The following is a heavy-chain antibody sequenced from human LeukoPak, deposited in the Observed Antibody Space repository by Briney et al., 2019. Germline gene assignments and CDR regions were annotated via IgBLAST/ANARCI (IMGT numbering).Heavy chain of an antibody. D-gene: IGHD3-10*01. Sequence: SGTLSLTCTVSGGSISSYYWSWIRQPPGKGLEWIGCIYYSGSTNYNPSLKSRVTISVDTSKNQFSLKLSSVTAADTAVYYCARGLSRGDYYGSGNDYWGQGTLVTVSS. J-gene: IGHJ4*02. CDR1: GGSISSYY. CDR3: ARGLSRGDYYGSGNDY. CDR2: IYYSGST. V-gene: IGHV4-59*01.